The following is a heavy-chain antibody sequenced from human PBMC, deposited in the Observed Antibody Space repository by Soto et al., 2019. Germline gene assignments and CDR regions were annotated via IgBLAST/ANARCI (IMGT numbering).Heavy chain of an antibody. J-gene: IGHJ5*02. CDR2: IYYSGST. Sequence: SETLSLTCTVSGGSINSYYWSWIRQPPGKGLEWIGQIYYSGSTNYNPSLKSRVTISVDTSKNQFSLKLSSVTAADTAVYYCARVSPGYCSSTRCDVIWFDPLGHGTLVTVSS. CDR1: GGSINSYY. D-gene: IGHD2-2*01. V-gene: IGHV4-59*01. CDR3: ARVSPGYCSSTRCDVIWFDP.